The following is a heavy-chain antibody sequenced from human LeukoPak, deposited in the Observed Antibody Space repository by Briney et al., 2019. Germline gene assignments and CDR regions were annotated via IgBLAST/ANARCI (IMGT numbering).Heavy chain of an antibody. CDR1: GLTVSRNY. CDR3: AREKQYYYDSRDYYSLHY. J-gene: IGHJ4*02. V-gene: IGHV3-7*01. CDR2: IKQDGSNK. Sequence: GGSLRLSCAASGLTVSRNYMSWLRQAPGMGLEWVANIKQDGSNKYYTDSVKGRFTISRDSSKNTVYLQMNSLRAEDTAVYYCAREKQYYYDSRDYYSLHYWGQGTLVTVSS. D-gene: IGHD3-22*01.